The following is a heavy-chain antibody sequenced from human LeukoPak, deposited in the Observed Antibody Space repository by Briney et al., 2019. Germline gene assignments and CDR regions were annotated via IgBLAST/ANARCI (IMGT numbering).Heavy chain of an antibody. CDR1: GFTFSSYA. V-gene: IGHV3-23*01. D-gene: IGHD6-13*01. CDR2: ITGSGSGT. CDR3: ARAAYSSTWYSRYFDL. Sequence: PGGSLRLSCAASGFTFSSYAMSWVRQAPGKGLEWVSGITGSGSGTYYADSVKGQFTISRDNAKNTLYLQMNSLRAGDTAVYYCARAAYSSTWYSRYFDLWGRGTLVTVSS. J-gene: IGHJ2*01.